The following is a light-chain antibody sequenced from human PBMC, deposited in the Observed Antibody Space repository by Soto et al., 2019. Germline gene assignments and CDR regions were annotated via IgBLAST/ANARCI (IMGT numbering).Light chain of an antibody. V-gene: IGKV3-20*01. Sequence: ETVLTQSPGTLSLSPGERATLSCRASQSVSSSYLAWYQQKPGQAPRLLIYGASSRATGIPDRFSGSGYGTDFTLTISRLEPEDFAVYYCQKYGRSPPSWTLGQGTKVEIK. J-gene: IGKJ1*01. CDR1: QSVSSSY. CDR3: QKYGRSPPSWT. CDR2: GAS.